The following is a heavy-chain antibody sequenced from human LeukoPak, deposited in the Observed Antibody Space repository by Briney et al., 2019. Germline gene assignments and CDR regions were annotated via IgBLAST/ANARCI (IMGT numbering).Heavy chain of an antibody. Sequence: PSETLSLTCAVYGASLNGHYWSWIRQPPGKGLEWIGEGSDVGGTKYNPSLKSRVTISVDTSKNQFSLKLSSVTAADTAVYYCARVLRLAVWFGELSQYYFDYWGQGTLVTVSS. CDR1: GASLNGHY. CDR2: GSDVGGT. CDR3: ARVLRLAVWFGELSQYYFDY. D-gene: IGHD3-10*01. J-gene: IGHJ4*02. V-gene: IGHV4-34*01.